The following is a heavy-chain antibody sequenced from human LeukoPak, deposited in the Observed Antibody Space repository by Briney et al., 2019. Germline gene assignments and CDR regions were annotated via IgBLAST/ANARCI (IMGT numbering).Heavy chain of an antibody. D-gene: IGHD6-6*01. CDR1: GFTFDDYD. Sequence: GGSLRLSCAASGFTFDDYDMSWVRQVPGKGLEWVSAINWNGASTGYADSMKGRFTISRDNAKNSLYLQMNSLSAEDTALYFCARDVEYSNIYFYYYIDVWGKGTTVTVSS. CDR2: INWNGAST. V-gene: IGHV3-20*04. J-gene: IGHJ6*03. CDR3: ARDVEYSNIYFYYYIDV.